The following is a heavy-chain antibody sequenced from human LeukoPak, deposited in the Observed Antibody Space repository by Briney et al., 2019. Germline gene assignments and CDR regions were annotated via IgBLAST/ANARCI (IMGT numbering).Heavy chain of an antibody. D-gene: IGHD3-10*01. Sequence: GGSLRLSCAASGFTFSNYAMSWVRQAPGKGLEWVSAISGSGGSTYYAGSVKGRFTISRDNSKNTLYLQMNSLRAEDTAVYYCAKDRRAGSYYWGQGTLVTVSS. CDR2: ISGSGGST. CDR3: AKDRRAGSYY. J-gene: IGHJ4*02. CDR1: GFTFSNYA. V-gene: IGHV3-23*01.